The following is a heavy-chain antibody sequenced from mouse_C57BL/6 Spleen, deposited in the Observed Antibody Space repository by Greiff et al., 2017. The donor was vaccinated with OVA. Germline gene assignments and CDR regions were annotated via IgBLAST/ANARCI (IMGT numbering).Heavy chain of an antibody. CDR1: GYTFTSYW. CDR3: ARGGTTVVDYYAMDY. V-gene: IGHV1-53*01. Sequence: QVQLQQSGTELVKPGASVKLSCKASGYTFTSYWMHWVKQRPGQGLEWIGNINPSNGGTNYNEKFKSKATLTVDKSSSTAYMQLSSLTSEDSAVYYCARGGTTVVDYYAMDYWGQGTSVTVSS. D-gene: IGHD1-1*01. J-gene: IGHJ4*01. CDR2: INPSNGGT.